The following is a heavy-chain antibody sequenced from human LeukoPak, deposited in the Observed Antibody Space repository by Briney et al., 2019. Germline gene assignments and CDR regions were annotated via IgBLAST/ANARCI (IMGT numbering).Heavy chain of an antibody. CDR3: ARVYGDPIYYFDY. CDR2: IYYSGST. V-gene: IGHV4-59*01. D-gene: IGHD4-17*01. J-gene: IGHJ4*02. CDR1: GGSISSYY. Sequence: PSETLSLTCTVSGGSISSYYWSWIRQPPGKGLEWIGYIYYSGSTNYNPSLKSRVTISVDTSKNQFSLKLSSVTAADTAVYYCARVYGDPIYYFDYWGQGTLVTASS.